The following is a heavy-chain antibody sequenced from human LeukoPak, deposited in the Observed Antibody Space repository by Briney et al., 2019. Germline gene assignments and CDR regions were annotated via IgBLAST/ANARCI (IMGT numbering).Heavy chain of an antibody. V-gene: IGHV1-18*04. CDR1: GYTFTNYY. Sequence: GASVKVSCKASGYTFTNYYMHWVRQAPGQGLEWMGWISAYNGNTNYAQKLQGRVTMTTDTSTSTAYMELRSLRSDDTAVYYCAREGDSGYDLVGGYYYGMDVWGQGTTVTVSS. CDR2: ISAYNGNT. CDR3: AREGDSGYDLVGGYYYGMDV. D-gene: IGHD5-12*01. J-gene: IGHJ6*02.